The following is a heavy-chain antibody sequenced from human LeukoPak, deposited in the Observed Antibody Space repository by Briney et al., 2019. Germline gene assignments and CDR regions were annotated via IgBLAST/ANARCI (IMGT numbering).Heavy chain of an antibody. D-gene: IGHD3-9*01. Sequence: GGSLRLSCAASGFIFRSYGMTWVRQAPGTGLEWVSAISSSGGSTYYADSVKGRFTISRDNSKNTLYLQMNSLRADDTAVYYCAKDAHDILTGYYALYWGQGTLVTVSS. CDR2: ISSSGGST. V-gene: IGHV3-23*01. CDR3: AKDAHDILTGYYALY. CDR1: GFIFRSYG. J-gene: IGHJ4*02.